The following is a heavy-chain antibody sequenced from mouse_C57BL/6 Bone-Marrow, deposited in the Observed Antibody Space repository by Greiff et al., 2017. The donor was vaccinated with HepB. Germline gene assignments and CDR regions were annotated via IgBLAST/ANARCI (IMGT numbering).Heavy chain of an antibody. CDR1: GYTFTSYW. V-gene: IGHV1-64*01. CDR3: ARDDYDEGLYYFDY. D-gene: IGHD2-4*01. Sequence: VQLQQSGAELVKPGASVKLSCKASGYTFTSYWMHWVKQRPGQGLEWIGMIHPNSGSTNYNEKFKSKATLTVDKSSSTAYMQLSSLTSEDSAVYYCARDDYDEGLYYFDYWGQGTTLTVSS. J-gene: IGHJ2*01. CDR2: IHPNSGST.